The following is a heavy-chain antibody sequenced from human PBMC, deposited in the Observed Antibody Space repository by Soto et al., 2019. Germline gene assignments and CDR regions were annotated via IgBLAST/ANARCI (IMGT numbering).Heavy chain of an antibody. J-gene: IGHJ4*02. CDR1: GFTFSTYG. D-gene: IGHD3-22*01. Sequence: EVQLLESGGGLVQPGGSLRLSCAASGFTFSTYGMSWVRQAPGKGLEWVSAISRNADYTNYADSVKGRFTISRDNSKNTLYLQMTSLRAEDTAVYYCAKGRGGTSDHYSYFDYWGQGTLVTVSS. V-gene: IGHV3-23*01. CDR3: AKGRGGTSDHYSYFDY. CDR2: ISRNADYT.